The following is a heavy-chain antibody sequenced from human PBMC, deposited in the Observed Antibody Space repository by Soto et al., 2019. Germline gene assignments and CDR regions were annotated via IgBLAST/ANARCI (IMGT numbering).Heavy chain of an antibody. CDR3: TLGDH. J-gene: IGHJ4*02. Sequence: EVQLVESGGGLVKVGGSLQLSCAGSGFTFSNAWLTWVRQAPGKGLEWVGRIKSKTDGETTDYAATVKGRFTISREDAKNILFLQMNSLQIDDTAEYYCTLGDHWGQGTLVTVS. D-gene: IGHD7-27*01. CDR1: GFTFSNAW. CDR2: IKSKTDGETT. V-gene: IGHV3-15*01.